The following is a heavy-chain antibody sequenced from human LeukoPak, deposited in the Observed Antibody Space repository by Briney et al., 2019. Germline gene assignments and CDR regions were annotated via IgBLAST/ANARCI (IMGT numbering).Heavy chain of an antibody. CDR2: ISGSGGST. V-gene: IGHV3-23*01. D-gene: IGHD3-9*01. CDR1: GFTFSSYA. CDR3: AKGGYYDILTYFDY. J-gene: IGHJ4*02. Sequence: GRSLRLSCAASGFTFSSYAMSWVRQAPGKGLEWVSAISGSGGSTYYADSVKGRFTISRDNSKNTLYLQMNSPRAEDTAVYYCAKGGYYDILTYFDYWGQGTLVTVSS.